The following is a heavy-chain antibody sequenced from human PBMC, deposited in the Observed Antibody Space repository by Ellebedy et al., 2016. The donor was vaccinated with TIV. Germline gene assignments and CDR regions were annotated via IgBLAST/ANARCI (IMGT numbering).Heavy chain of an antibody. V-gene: IGHV3-15*01. CDR1: GFTFSTYA. CDR3: SVWFDP. Sequence: GESLKISXSASGFTFSTYAMSWVRQAPGKGLEWVGRIKSKTDGGTTDYAAPVKGRFTISRDDSKNTLYLQMNSLKTEDTAVYYCSVWFDPWGQGTLVTVSS. CDR2: IKSKTDGGTT. J-gene: IGHJ5*02.